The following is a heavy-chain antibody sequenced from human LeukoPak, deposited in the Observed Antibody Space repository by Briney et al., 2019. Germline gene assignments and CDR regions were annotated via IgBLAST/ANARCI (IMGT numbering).Heavy chain of an antibody. CDR1: GFTFSSYA. Sequence: GGSLRLSCAASGFTFSSYAMHWVRQAPGKGLEWVAVISYDGSNKYYADSVKGRFTISRDNSKNTLYLQMNSLRAEDTAVYYCAENYDILTGYPSPGGYWGQGTLVTVSS. CDR2: ISYDGSNK. CDR3: AENYDILTGYPSPGGY. D-gene: IGHD3-9*01. J-gene: IGHJ4*02. V-gene: IGHV3-30-3*01.